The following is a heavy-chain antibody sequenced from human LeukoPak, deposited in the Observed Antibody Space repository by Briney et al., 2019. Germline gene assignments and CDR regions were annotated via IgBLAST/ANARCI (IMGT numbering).Heavy chain of an antibody. CDR2: ISYDGSNK. CDR1: GFTFSSYA. V-gene: IGHV3-30-3*01. CDR3: ATRDFDF. Sequence: GGSLRLSCAASGFTFSSYAMHWVRQAPGKGLEWVAVISYDGSNKYYADSVKGRFTISRDNSKNTVFLQMNNLRHEDTALYYCATRDFDFWGREPWSPSPQ. J-gene: IGHJ4*02.